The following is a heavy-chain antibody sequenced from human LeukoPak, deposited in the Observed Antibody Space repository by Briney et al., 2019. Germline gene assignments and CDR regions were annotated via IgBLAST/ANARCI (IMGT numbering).Heavy chain of an antibody. Sequence: GGSLRLSCAASGFTFTNYAMSWVRQAPGKGLEWVSTISGSGSSTYYADSVKGRFTISRDNSKNTLFLQMDSLRAEDTAVYYCARAYLSGWFYFDYWGQGTLVTVSS. CDR1: GFTFTNYA. CDR3: ARAYLSGWFYFDY. CDR2: ISGSGSST. D-gene: IGHD6-19*01. V-gene: IGHV3-23*01. J-gene: IGHJ4*02.